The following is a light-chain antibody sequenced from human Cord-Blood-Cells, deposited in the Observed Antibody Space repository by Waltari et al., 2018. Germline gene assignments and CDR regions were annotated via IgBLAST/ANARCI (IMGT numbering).Light chain of an antibody. CDR1: RSPVRCYNH. Sequence: QSALTQPASVSGSPGQSLTISCTGPRSPVRCYNHVSWYPQHPGKAPKLMIYDVSNRPSGVSIRFSGSKSGNTASLTISGLQAEDEADYYCSSYTSSSTWVFGGGTKLTVL. CDR3: SSYTSSSTWV. V-gene: IGLV2-14*01. J-gene: IGLJ3*02. CDR2: DVS.